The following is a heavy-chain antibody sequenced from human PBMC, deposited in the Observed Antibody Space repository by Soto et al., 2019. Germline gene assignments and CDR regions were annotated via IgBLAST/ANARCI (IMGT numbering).Heavy chain of an antibody. D-gene: IGHD1-7*01. CDR1: GFTFSSYE. CDR2: ISSSGSTI. Sequence: LRLSCAASGFTFSSYEMNWVRQAPGKGLEWVSYISSSGSTIYYADSVKGRFTISRDNAKNSLYLQMNSLRAEDTAVYYCARDRHLISITGTSEYYYGMDVWGQGTTVTVSS. CDR3: ARDRHLISITGTSEYYYGMDV. V-gene: IGHV3-48*03. J-gene: IGHJ6*02.